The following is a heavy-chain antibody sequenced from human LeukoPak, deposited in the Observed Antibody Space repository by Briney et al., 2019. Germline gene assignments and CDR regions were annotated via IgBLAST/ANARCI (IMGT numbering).Heavy chain of an antibody. V-gene: IGHV4-34*01. CDR2: ISHSGTS. CDR1: GESFSGSY. D-gene: IGHD3-22*01. CDR3: AGQPLGLLRAFDV. J-gene: IGHJ3*01. Sequence: SETLSLTCAVYGESFSGSYWNWFRQPPGKGLVWIGEISHSGTSNYNPPLKSRVTISVDTSRNQFSLRLSSVTAADTAVYYCAGQPLGLLRAFDVWGQGTLVTVSS.